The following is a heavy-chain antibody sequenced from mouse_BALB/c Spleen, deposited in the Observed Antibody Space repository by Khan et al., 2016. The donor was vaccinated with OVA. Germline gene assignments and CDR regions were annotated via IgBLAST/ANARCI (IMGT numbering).Heavy chain of an antibody. CDR2: IWSGGST. CDR1: GFSLPYYG. Sequence: QVQLKQSGPGLVQPSQSLSITCTVSGFSLPYYGVHWVRQPPGKGLEWLGVIWSGGSTDYDAAFISRLSINKDNSKSQVFFKMNSLQADDTAIYYCARFYDYEGYFDVWGAGTTVTVSS. D-gene: IGHD2-4*01. J-gene: IGHJ1*01. CDR3: ARFYDYEGYFDV. V-gene: IGHV2-4*02.